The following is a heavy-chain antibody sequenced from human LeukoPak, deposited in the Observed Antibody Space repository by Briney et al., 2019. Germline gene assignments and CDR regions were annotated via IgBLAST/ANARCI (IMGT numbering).Heavy chain of an antibody. CDR3: AKGITMVRALDY. D-gene: IGHD3-10*01. Sequence: GGSLRLSCAASGFTFTNAWMNWVRQAPGKGLEWVSYISSSSSTIYYADSVKGRFTISRDNSKNTLYLQMNSLRAEDTAVYYCAKGITMVRALDYWGQGTLVTVSS. CDR2: ISSSSSTI. J-gene: IGHJ4*02. CDR1: GFTFTNAW. V-gene: IGHV3-48*01.